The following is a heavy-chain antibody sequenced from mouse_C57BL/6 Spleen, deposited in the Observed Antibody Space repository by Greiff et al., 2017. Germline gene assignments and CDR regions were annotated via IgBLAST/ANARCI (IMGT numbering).Heavy chain of an antibody. CDR1: GYTLTEYT. CDR3: ARHEDRGNYAMDY. Sequence: QVQLQQSGAELVKPGASVKLSCKASGYTLTEYTIHWVKQRSGQGLAWIGWFYPGSGSIKYNEKFKDKATLTAETSSSTIYMELRRVTSEASAVYFCARHEDRGNYAMDYWGQGTSVTVSS. CDR2: FYPGSGSI. D-gene: IGHD1-1*01. J-gene: IGHJ4*01. V-gene: IGHV1-62-2*01.